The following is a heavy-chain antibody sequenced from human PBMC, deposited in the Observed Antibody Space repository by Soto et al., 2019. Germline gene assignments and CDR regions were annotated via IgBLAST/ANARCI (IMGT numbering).Heavy chain of an antibody. CDR3: ATSLGYYDSSGYYAFDI. V-gene: IGHV4-39*01. CDR2: IYYSGST. J-gene: IGHJ3*02. Sequence: SETLSLTCTVSGASISSSNYYWGWIRQPPGKGLEWIGNIYYSGSTYYNPSLKSRVTISVDTSKNQFSLKLSSVTAADTAVYYCATSLGYYDSSGYYAFDIWGQGTMVTVSS. D-gene: IGHD3-22*01. CDR1: GASISSSNYY.